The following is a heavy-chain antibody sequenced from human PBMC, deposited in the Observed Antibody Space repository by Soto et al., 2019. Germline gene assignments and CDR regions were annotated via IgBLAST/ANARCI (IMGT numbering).Heavy chain of an antibody. V-gene: IGHV4-30-4*01. D-gene: IGHD1-26*01. J-gene: IGHJ4*02. CDR2: VYYSGTT. CDR1: GGSIRNGDYY. Sequence: SETLSLTCTVSGGSIRNGDYYWGWIHQPPGKGLEWIGYVYYSGTTYSHPSLNSRVSISVDTSENQFSLRLTSVTAADTAVYYCVTVNLVGAAYYFDYWGPGTLVTVSS. CDR3: VTVNLVGAAYYFDY.